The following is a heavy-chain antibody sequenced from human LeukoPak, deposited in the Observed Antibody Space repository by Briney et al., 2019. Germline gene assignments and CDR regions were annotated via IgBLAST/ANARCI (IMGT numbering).Heavy chain of an antibody. CDR1: GFTFSSYS. CDR3: ARVSAGYYYYYYMDV. V-gene: IGHV3-21*04. Sequence: GGSLRLSCAASGFTFSSYSMNWVRQAPGKGLEWVSSISSSSSYIYYAVSVKGRFTISRDNAKNSLYLQMNSLRAEDTALYYCARVSAGYYYYYYMDVWGKGTTVTVSS. CDR2: ISSSSSYI. D-gene: IGHD6-13*01. J-gene: IGHJ6*03.